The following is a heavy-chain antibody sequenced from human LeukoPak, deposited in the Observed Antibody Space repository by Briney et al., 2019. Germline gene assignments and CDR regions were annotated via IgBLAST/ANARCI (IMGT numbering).Heavy chain of an antibody. D-gene: IGHD1-26*01. V-gene: IGHV1-2*02. Sequence: RASVKVSCKASGYTFTGYYMHWVRQAPGQGLEWMGWINPNSGGTNYAQKFQGRVTMTRDTSISTAYMELSRLRSDDTAVYYCARPHSGSYSGDADFLDYWGQGTLVTVSS. CDR3: ARPHSGSYSGDADFLDY. J-gene: IGHJ4*02. CDR2: INPNSGGT. CDR1: GYTFTGYY.